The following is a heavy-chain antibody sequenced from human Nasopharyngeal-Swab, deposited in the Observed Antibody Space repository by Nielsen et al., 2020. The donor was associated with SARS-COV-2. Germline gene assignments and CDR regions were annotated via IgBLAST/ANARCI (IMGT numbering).Heavy chain of an antibody. V-gene: IGHV1-2*06. J-gene: IGHJ4*02. CDR2: INPNSGGT. CDR1: GYTVSGYY. CDR3: ARPRRGYSDGYFDY. D-gene: IGHD5-18*01. Sequence: ASLQVSCKASGYTVSGYYMHWVRQAPGQGLEWMGRINPNSGGTNYAQQFQGRVTMTRDTYISTAYLELSRLSSDDTAVYYCARPRRGYSDGYFDYWGQGTLVTVSS.